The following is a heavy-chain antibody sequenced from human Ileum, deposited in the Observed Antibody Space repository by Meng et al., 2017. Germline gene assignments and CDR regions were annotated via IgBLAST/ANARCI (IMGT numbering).Heavy chain of an antibody. CDR1: GYSFTTYW. J-gene: IGHJ4*02. Sequence: GESLKISCRGSGYSFTTYWIGWVRQMPGKGLECMGIIYPGDSDTRYSPSFQGQVSISVDKSIPTAYLQWSSLKASDTAMYYCARLARYDSRLGFEFWGQGTLVTVSS. CDR2: IYPGDSDT. V-gene: IGHV5-51*01. D-gene: IGHD6-13*01. CDR3: ARLARYDSRLGFEF.